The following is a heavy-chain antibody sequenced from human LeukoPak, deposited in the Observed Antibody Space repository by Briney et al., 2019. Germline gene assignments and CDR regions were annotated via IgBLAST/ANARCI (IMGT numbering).Heavy chain of an antibody. V-gene: IGHV1-69*04. CDR3: ASDDSSGYSQYFQH. D-gene: IGHD3-22*01. J-gene: IGHJ1*01. CDR1: GGTFSSYA. CDR2: IIPILGIA. Sequence: SVKVSCKASGGTFSSYAISWVRQAPGQGLEWMGRIIPILGIANYAQKFQGRVTITADKSTSTAYMELSSLRSEDTAVYYCASDDSSGYSQYFQHWGQGTLVTVSS.